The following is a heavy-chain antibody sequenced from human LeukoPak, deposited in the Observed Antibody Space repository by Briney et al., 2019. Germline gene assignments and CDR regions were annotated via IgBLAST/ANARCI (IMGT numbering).Heavy chain of an antibody. V-gene: IGHV3-21*01. CDR3: ARGHPQGDAFDI. J-gene: IGHJ3*02. CDR2: ISSSSSYI. CDR1: GFTFSSYS. Sequence: GGSLGLSCAASGFTFSSYSMNWVRQAPGKGLEWVSSISSSSSYIYYADSVKGRFTISRDNAKNSLYLQMNSLRAEDTAVYYCARGHPQGDAFDIWGQGTMVTVSS.